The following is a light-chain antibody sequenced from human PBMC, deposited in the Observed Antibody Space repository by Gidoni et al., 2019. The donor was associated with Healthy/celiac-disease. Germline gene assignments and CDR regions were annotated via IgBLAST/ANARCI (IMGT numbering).Light chain of an antibody. CDR1: SSNIGSNT. CDR3: AAWDDSLNGDLV. CDR2: SNH. V-gene: IGLV1-44*01. Sequence: QSVLTQPPSASGTPGQRVTISCSGSSSNIGSNTVNWYQQLPGTAPKLLIYSNHQRPSGVPDRFSGSKSGTSASLAISGLQSEDEADYYCAAWDDSLNGDLVFGGGTKLTVL. J-gene: IGLJ2*01.